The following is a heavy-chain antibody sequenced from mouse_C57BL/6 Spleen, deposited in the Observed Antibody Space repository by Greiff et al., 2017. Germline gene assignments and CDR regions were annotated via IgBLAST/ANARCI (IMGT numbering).Heavy chain of an antibody. J-gene: IGHJ4*01. V-gene: IGHV1-52*01. CDR1: GYTFTSYW. Sequence: VQLQQSGAELVMPGASVKLSCKASGYTFTSYWMHWVKQRPIQGLEWIGNIDPSDSDTHYNQKFKDKATLTVDKSSSTAYMQLSSLTSEDSAVYYCARGRSNSNAMDYWGQGTSVTVSA. CDR2: IDPSDSDT. D-gene: IGHD2-5*01. CDR3: ARGRSNSNAMDY.